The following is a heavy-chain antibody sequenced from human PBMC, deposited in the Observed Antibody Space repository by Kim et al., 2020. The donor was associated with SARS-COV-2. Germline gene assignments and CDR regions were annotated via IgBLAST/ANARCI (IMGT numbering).Heavy chain of an antibody. D-gene: IGHD3-22*01. J-gene: IGHJ3*02. CDR3: AKALKSYYYDSSGYLLDAFDI. CDR2: ISYDGSNK. CDR1: GFTFSSYG. Sequence: GGSLRLSCAASGFTFSSYGMHWVRQAPGKGLEWVAVISYDGSNKYYADSVKGRFTISRDNSKNTLYLQMNSLRAEDTAVYYCAKALKSYYYDSSGYLLDAFDIWGQGTMVTVSS. V-gene: IGHV3-30*18.